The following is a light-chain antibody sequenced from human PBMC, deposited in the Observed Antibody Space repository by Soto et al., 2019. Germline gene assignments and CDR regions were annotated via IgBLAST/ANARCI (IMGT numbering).Light chain of an antibody. V-gene: IGLV2-14*01. CDR2: EVS. CDR1: SSDVGGYNY. J-gene: IGLJ3*02. Sequence: QSGLTQPASVSGSPRQSITISCTGTSSDVGGYNYVSWYQQHPGKAPRFMIYEVSNRPSGVSNRFSGSKSGNTASLTISGLQADDEADYYCCSYTTRSTWVFGGGTKLTVL. CDR3: CSYTTRSTWV.